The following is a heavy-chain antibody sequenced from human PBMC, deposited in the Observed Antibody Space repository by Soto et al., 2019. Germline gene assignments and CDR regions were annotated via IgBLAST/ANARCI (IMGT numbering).Heavy chain of an antibody. CDR1: GYTLTELS. Sequence: GASVKGSCKVSGYTLTELSMHWVRQAPGKGLEWMGGFDPEDGETIYAQKFQGRVTMTEDTSTDTAYMELSSLRSEDTAVYYCATVGRNSNSFHPCDQVTALSLSS. V-gene: IGHV1-24*01. J-gene: IGHJ5*02. CDR3: ATVGRNSNSFHP. D-gene: IGHD1-7*01. CDR2: FDPEDGET.